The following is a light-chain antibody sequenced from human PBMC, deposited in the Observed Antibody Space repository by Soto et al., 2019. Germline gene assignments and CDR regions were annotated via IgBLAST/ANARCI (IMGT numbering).Light chain of an antibody. J-gene: IGLJ1*01. Sequence: QSALTQPPSASGSPGQSVTISCTGTSSDVGGYNYVSWYQQHPGKAPNLMIYEVSKRPSGVPDRFSGSKSGNTASLTVSGLQAEDEADYYCSSYAGSNMGVFGTGTKLTVL. CDR1: SSDVGGYNY. V-gene: IGLV2-8*01. CDR2: EVS. CDR3: SSYAGSNMGV.